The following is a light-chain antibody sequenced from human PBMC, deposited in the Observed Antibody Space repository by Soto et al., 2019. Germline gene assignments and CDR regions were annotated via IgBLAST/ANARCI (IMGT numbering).Light chain of an antibody. CDR3: QQYGT. V-gene: IGKV1-5*03. Sequence: DIQMTQSPSTLSASVGDRVTITCRASQSISSWLAWYQQKPGKAPKLLIYKASSLESGVPSWFSGSGSGTEFTLTISSLQPDDFATYYCQQYGTFGPGTKVDIK. CDR2: KAS. J-gene: IGKJ3*01. CDR1: QSISSW.